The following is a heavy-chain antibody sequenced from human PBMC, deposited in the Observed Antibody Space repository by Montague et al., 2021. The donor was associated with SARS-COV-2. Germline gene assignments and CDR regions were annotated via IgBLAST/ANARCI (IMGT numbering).Heavy chain of an antibody. J-gene: IGHJ6*02. Sequence: SETLSLTCAVYGGSFSGCYCCWVRQRPGTGLEWIGEINHSGSTNYNPTLTSRGPISVYMSKNQFSLKLSSVTAAATAVYYCACDGSSRFEILIGPRHYYYGMDVWGQGTTVTVSS. CDR3: ACDGSSRFEILIGPRHYYYGMDV. CDR1: GGSFSGCY. D-gene: IGHD3-9*01. V-gene: IGHV4-34*01. CDR2: INHSGST.